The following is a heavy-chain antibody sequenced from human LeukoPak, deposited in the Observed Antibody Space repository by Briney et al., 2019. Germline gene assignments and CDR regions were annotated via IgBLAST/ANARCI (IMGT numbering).Heavy chain of an antibody. Sequence: PGGSLRLSCAASGFNFSDYSISWIRQAPGKGLEWVSAISGSGGSTYYADSVKGRFTISRDNSKNTLYLQMNSLRAEDTAVYYCASPYCSGGSCYDGWFDPWGQGTLVTVSS. CDR2: ISGSGGST. V-gene: IGHV3-23*01. CDR3: ASPYCSGGSCYDGWFDP. CDR1: GFNFSDYS. J-gene: IGHJ5*02. D-gene: IGHD2-15*01.